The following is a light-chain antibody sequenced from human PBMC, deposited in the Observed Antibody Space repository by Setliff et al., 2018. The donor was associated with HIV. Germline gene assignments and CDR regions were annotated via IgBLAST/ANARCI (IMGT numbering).Light chain of an antibody. Sequence: QSALTQPASVSGFPGQSITISCSGSSSDVGSYNFVSWYQQHPGKVPKVMIYDVSNRPSGVSDRFSGSKSGNTASLTISGLQTEDEADYYCISYASSTRVFGTGTKVTVL. CDR1: SSDVGSYNF. CDR3: ISYASSTRV. CDR2: DVS. V-gene: IGLV2-14*03. J-gene: IGLJ1*01.